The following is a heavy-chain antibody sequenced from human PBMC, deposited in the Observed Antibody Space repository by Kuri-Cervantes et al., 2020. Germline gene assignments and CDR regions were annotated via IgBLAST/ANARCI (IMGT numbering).Heavy chain of an antibody. CDR2: FDPEDGET. CDR1: GYTLTELS. V-gene: IGHV1-24*01. J-gene: IGHJ6*02. CDR3: ARGGEDGMDV. Sequence: ASVKVSCKVSGYTLTELSMHWVRQAPGKGLEWMGGFDPEDGETIYAQKFQGRVTMTRNTSISPAYMELSSLRSEDTAVYYCARGGEDGMDVWGQGTTVTVSS.